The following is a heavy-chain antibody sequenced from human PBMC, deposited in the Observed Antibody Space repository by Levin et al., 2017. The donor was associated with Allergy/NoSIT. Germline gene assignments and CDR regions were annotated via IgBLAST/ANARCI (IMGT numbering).Heavy chain of an antibody. CDR2: ISGDSRTI. CDR3: VSYRDGPYIPIAY. J-gene: IGHJ4*02. D-gene: IGHD2-21*01. CDR1: GFTFSSYA. V-gene: IGHV3-23*01. Sequence: GGSLRLSCVVSGFTFSSYAMSWIRQAPDKGLEWISIISGDSRTIYYADPVRGRFTVSRDNSKNTRYLQMNSLRAEDTALYYCVSYRDGPYIPIAYWGQGTLVTVSS.